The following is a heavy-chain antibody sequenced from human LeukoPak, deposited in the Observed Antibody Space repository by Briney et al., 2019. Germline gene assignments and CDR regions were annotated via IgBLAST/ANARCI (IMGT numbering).Heavy chain of an antibody. CDR1: GFTFSSYG. CDR3: AKREGY. CDR2: ISYDGSNK. V-gene: IGHV3-30*18. J-gene: IGHJ4*02. Sequence: GGSLRLSCAASGFTFSSYGMHWVRQATGKGLEWVAVISYDGSNKYYADSVKGRFTISRDNSKNTLYLQMNSLRAEDTAVYYCAKREGYWGQGTLVTVSS.